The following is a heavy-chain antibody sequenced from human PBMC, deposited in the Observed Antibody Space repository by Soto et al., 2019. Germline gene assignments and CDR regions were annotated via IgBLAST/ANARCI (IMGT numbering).Heavy chain of an antibody. Sequence: SETLSLTCSVSGGSISSYYWSWIRQPPGKGLEWIGYIYYSGSTNYNPSLKSRVTISVDTSKNQFSLKLSSVTAADTAVYYCARVRGCYPLDYWGQGTLVTVSS. CDR2: IYYSGST. CDR1: GGSISSYY. D-gene: IGHD6-19*01. V-gene: IGHV4-59*12. J-gene: IGHJ4*02. CDR3: ARVRGCYPLDY.